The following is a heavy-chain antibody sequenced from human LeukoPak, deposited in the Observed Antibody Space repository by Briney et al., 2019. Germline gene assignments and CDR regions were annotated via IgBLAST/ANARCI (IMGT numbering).Heavy chain of an antibody. CDR3: ARDGGSSWYHDYYYYYMDV. CDR2: ISSSSSYI. V-gene: IGHV3-21*01. D-gene: IGHD6-13*01. J-gene: IGHJ6*03. Sequence: GGSLRLSCAASGFTFSSYSINWVRQAPGKGLEWVSSISSSSSYIYYADSVKGRFTISRDNAKNSLYLQMNSLRAEDTAVYYCARDGGSSWYHDYYYYYMDVWGKGTTVTVSS. CDR1: GFTFSSYS.